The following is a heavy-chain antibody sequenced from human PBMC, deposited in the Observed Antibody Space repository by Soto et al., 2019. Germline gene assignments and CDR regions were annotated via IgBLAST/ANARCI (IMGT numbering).Heavy chain of an antibody. CDR2: FYRSGDII. V-gene: IGHV3-53*01. CDR3: ARDLGYYDSRGYFDY. CDR1: VFTVSPNY. D-gene: IGHD3-22*01. J-gene: IGHJ4*02. Sequence: PGGSLLLSWVTSVFTVSPNYLTWVRQAPGKGLDWVSVFYRSGDIIYYADSVKGRFTISRDNAKNSLYLQMNSLRAEDTAVYYCARDLGYYDSRGYFDYWGQGTMVTVSS.